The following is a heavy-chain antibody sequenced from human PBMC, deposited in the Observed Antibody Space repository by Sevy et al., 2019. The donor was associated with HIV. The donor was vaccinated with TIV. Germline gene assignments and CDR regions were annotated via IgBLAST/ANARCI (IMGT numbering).Heavy chain of an antibody. D-gene: IGHD5-12*01. CDR2: VGPAGDQ. Sequence: GGSLRLSCVAAGFTFSSYDMHWVRQVTGKGLEWISGVGPAGDQFYPGSVKGRFTISRENAKNSFYLQMNNLRAGDTAVYYCPRSGGYSDYGMDVWGQGTTVTVSS. CDR1: GFTFSSYD. V-gene: IGHV3-13*05. CDR3: PRSGGYSDYGMDV. J-gene: IGHJ6*02.